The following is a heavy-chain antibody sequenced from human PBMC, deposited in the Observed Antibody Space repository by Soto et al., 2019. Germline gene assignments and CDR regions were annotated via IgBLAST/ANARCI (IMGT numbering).Heavy chain of an antibody. Sequence: GSLRLSCAASGFTVSSNYMSWVRQAPGKGLEWVSVIYSGGSTYYADSVKGRFTISRDKSKNTLYLQMNSLRAEDTAVYYCARSGTGTTIYYYYYMDVWGKGTTVTVSS. V-gene: IGHV3-66*01. J-gene: IGHJ6*03. CDR1: GFTVSSNY. CDR2: IYSGGST. D-gene: IGHD1-7*01. CDR3: ARSGTGTTIYYYYYMDV.